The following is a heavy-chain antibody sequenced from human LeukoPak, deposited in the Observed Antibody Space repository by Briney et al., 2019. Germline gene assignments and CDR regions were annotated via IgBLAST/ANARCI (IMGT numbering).Heavy chain of an antibody. CDR2: ISSSNSYI. V-gene: IGHV3-21*01. CDR1: GFTFSSYS. CDR3: ARDQGLLVVAGRFGY. J-gene: IGHJ4*02. D-gene: IGHD6-19*01. Sequence: GGSLRLSCAASGFTFSSYSMNWVRQAPGKGLEWVSSISSSNSYIYNAESVKGRFTISRDNAKNSLYLQMNRLRAEDTAVYYCARDQGLLVVAGRFGYWGQGTLVTVSS.